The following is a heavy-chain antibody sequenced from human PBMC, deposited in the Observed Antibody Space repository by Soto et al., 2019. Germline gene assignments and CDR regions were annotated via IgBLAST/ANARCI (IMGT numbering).Heavy chain of an antibody. CDR2: INHSGST. J-gene: IGHJ4*02. Sequence: SETLSLTCAVYGGSFSGYYWSWIRQPPGKGLEWIGEINHSGSTNYNPSLKSRVTISVDTSKNQFSLKLSSVTAADTAVYYCARGPYYDFWSGYYGRSGGQGTLVTVSS. V-gene: IGHV4-34*01. CDR1: GGSFSGYY. CDR3: ARGPYYDFWSGYYGRS. D-gene: IGHD3-3*01.